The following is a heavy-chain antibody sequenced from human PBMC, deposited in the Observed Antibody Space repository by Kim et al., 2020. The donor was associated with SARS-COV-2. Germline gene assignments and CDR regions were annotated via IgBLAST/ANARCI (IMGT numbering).Heavy chain of an antibody. CDR2: ISSNGGST. CDR1: GFTFSSYA. Sequence: GGSLRLSCSASGFTFSSYAMHWVRQAPGKGLEYVSAISSNGGSTYYADSVKGRFTISRDNSKNTLYLQMSSLRAEDTAVYYCVKGPMIVHRGVFFDYWGQGTLVTVSS. V-gene: IGHV3-64D*09. D-gene: IGHD3-22*01. J-gene: IGHJ4*02. CDR3: VKGPMIVHRGVFFDY.